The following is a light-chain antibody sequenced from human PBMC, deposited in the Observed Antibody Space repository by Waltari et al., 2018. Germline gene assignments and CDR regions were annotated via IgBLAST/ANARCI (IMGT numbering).Light chain of an antibody. J-gene: IGKJ2*01. V-gene: IGKV4-1*01. CDR1: QSVLSNNQNY. CDR3: QQYYTAPYT. Sequence: DFVMTQSPDSLAVSLGERATINCRSSQSVLSNNQNYLAWYQQKPGQPPKLLIYWASTRASGVPDRFGGSGSGTHFTLTISSLQAEDVAVYYCQQYYTAPYTFGQGTKLEIK. CDR2: WAS.